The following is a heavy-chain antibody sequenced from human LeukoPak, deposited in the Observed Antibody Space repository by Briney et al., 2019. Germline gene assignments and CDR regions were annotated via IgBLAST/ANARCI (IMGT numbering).Heavy chain of an antibody. J-gene: IGHJ6*03. CDR2: INPNSGGT. CDR1: GYTFTYYY. V-gene: IGHV1-2*02. Sequence: ASVKVSCKASGYTFTYYYMHWVRQTPGQGLEWMGWINPNSGGTNYAQKFQGRVTMTRDTSISTAYMELSRLRSDDTALYYCARGSANHFYMDVWGKGTTVTVSS. CDR3: ARGSANHFYMDV. D-gene: IGHD1-14*01.